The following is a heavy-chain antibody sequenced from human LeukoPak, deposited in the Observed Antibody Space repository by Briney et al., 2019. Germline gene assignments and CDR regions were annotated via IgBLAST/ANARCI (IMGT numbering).Heavy chain of an antibody. CDR2: IYHSGST. CDR1: GGSISSSNW. V-gene: IGHV4-4*02. Sequence: SETLSLTCAVSGGSISSSNWWSWVRKPPGKGLEWIGEIYHSGSTNYNPSLKSRVTISVDKSKNQFSLKLSSVTAADTAVYYCARDRDYYDSSAFDIWGQGTMVTVSS. J-gene: IGHJ3*02. CDR3: ARDRDYYDSSAFDI. D-gene: IGHD3-22*01.